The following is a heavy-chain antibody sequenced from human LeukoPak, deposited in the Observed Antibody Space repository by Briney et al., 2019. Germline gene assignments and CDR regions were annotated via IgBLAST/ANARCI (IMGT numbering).Heavy chain of an antibody. CDR1: GFTFDDYA. Sequence: GGPLRLSCAASGFTFDDYAMHWVRQAPGKGLEWVSLVSGDGRSTYYADSVKGRFTISRDNSKNSLYLQTNSLRTEDTALYYCANNSGSSYYSDYCGQGTLVTVSS. CDR3: ANNSGSSYYSDY. D-gene: IGHD1-26*01. J-gene: IGHJ4*02. V-gene: IGHV3-43*02. CDR2: VSGDGRST.